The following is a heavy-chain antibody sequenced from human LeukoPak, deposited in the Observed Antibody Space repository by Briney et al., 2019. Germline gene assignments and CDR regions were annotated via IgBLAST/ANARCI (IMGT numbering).Heavy chain of an antibody. CDR2: INPNSGGT. J-gene: IGHJ4*02. D-gene: IGHD2-15*01. V-gene: IGHV1-2*06. Sequence: ASVKDSCKASGYTFTGYYMHWVRQATGQGLEWMGRINPNSGGTNYAQKFQGRVTMTRDTSISTAYTELSRLRSDDTAVYYCARTLGYCSGGSCYPSYYVDYWGQGTLVTVSS. CDR3: ARTLGYCSGGSCYPSYYVDY. CDR1: GYTFTGYY.